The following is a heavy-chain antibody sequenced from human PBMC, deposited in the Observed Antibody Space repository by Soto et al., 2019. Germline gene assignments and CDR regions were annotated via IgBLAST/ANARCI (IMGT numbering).Heavy chain of an antibody. Sequence: GGSLRLSCAASGFSFSNYWMHWVRQAPGKGLVWVSLTYSDGSSTSYADSVKGRFTISRDNAKNTLYLQMNSLRAEDTAVYYCAQVTTFSYWGQGTLVTVSS. CDR2: TYSDGSST. J-gene: IGHJ4*02. D-gene: IGHD4-4*01. V-gene: IGHV3-74*01. CDR3: AQVTTFSY. CDR1: GFSFSNYW.